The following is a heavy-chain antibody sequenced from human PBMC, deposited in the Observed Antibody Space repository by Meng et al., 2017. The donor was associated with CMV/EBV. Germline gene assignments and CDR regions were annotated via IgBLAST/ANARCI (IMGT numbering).Heavy chain of an antibody. CDR2: ISSSSSYI. CDR1: GFTFSSYS. J-gene: IGHJ3*02. Sequence: GESLKISCAASGFTFSSYSMNWVRQAPGKGLEWVSSISSSSSYIYYADSVKGRFTISRDNAKNSLYLQMSSLRSEDTAVYYCAREPGRRAFDIWGQGTMVTVSS. D-gene: IGHD1-1*01. CDR3: AREPGRRAFDI. V-gene: IGHV3-21*04.